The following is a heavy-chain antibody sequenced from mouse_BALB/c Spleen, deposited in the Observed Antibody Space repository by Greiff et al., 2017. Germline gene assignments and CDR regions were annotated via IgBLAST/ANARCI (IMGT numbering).Heavy chain of an antibody. V-gene: IGHV1S34*01. CDR1: GYSFTGYY. CDR2: ISCYNGAT. J-gene: IGHJ4*01. Sequence: LVKTGASVKISCKASGYSFTGYYMHWVKQSHGKSLEWIGYISCYNGATSYNQKFKGKATFTVDTSSSTAYMQFNSLTSEDSAVYYCGGLRRSAMDYWGQGTSVTVSS. CDR3: GGLRRSAMDY. D-gene: IGHD2-12*01.